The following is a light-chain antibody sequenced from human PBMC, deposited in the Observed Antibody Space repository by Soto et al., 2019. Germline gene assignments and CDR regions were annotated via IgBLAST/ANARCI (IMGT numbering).Light chain of an antibody. J-gene: IGKJ1*01. CDR1: QGISSW. CDR2: DAS. Sequence: DIQMTQSPSTLSASVGDRVTITCRASQGISSWVAWYQQKPGKVPKLLIYDASTLQSGVPSRFSGSGSGTEFTLTITSLQPDDFATYYYQQYSLYWTFGQGTKVDIK. CDR3: QQYSLYWT. V-gene: IGKV1-5*01.